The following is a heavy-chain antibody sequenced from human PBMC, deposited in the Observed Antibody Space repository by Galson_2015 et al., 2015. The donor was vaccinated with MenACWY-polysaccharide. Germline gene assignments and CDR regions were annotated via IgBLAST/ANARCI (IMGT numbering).Heavy chain of an antibody. CDR1: GDSISSGYY. D-gene: IGHD4-23*01. CDR3: TSGRLRWYPFDY. J-gene: IGHJ4*02. Sequence: ETLSLTCNVSGDSISSGYYWGWIRQPPGKGLGWIGSIFHSGSTYRNPSLGSRLIISIDSSKNQLSLMLTSVTAADTAVYYCTSGRLRWYPFDYWGQGTLVTVSS. CDR2: IFHSGST. V-gene: IGHV4-38-2*02.